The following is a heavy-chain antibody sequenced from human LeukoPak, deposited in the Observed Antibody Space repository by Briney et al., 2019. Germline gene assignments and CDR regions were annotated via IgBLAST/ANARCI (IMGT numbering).Heavy chain of an antibody. J-gene: IGHJ5*02. V-gene: IGHV3-23*01. CDR2: ISGSGGTT. Sequence: GGSLRLSCAASGFTFSSYAMSWVRQAPGKGLEWVSAISGSGGTTYYADSVKGRFTISRDNSENTLYLQMDSLRAEDTAVYYCAKDLKFGGSRRPYWFDPWGQGTLVTVSS. CDR3: AKDLKFGGSRRPYWFDP. D-gene: IGHD1-26*01. CDR1: GFTFSSYA.